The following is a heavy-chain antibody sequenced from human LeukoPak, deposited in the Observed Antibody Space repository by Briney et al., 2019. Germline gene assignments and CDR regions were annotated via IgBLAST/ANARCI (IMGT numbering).Heavy chain of an antibody. V-gene: IGHV3-74*01. CDR2: ISTDESST. D-gene: IGHD1-1*01. CDR3: ARKLSGGPYFDY. CDR1: GFTFSTYW. Sequence: AGGSLRLSCAASGFTFSTYWIYWVRQAPGKGLEWVSRISTDESSTTYADSVKGRFTISRDNAKSTLYLQMNSLRAEDTAVYYCARKLSGGPYFDYWGQGTLVTVSS. J-gene: IGHJ4*02.